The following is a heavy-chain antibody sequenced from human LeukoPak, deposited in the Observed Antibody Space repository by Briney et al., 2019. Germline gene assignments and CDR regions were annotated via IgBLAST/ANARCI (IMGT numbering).Heavy chain of an antibody. CDR1: GFTFSTYA. D-gene: IGHD1-26*01. V-gene: IGHV3-64*02. Sequence: PGRSLRLSCAASGFTFSTYAMHWVRQSPGKGLEYVSAISGNGAGTYYADSVKGRFTISRDNSKNTLYLQMGSLRTEDMAVYYCARRWSGSFSYDYWGQGTLVTVSS. J-gene: IGHJ4*02. CDR3: ARRWSGSFSYDY. CDR2: ISGNGAGT.